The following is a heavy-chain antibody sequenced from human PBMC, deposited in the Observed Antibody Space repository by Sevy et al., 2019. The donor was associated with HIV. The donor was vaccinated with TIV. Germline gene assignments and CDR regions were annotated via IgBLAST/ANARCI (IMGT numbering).Heavy chain of an antibody. CDR3: ARGSPYDDYAALFDY. CDR1: GFTFSSYS. CDR2: ISSSSSTI. J-gene: IGHJ4*02. Sequence: GGSLRLSCAASGFTFSSYSMNWVRQAPGKGLEWVSYISSSSSTIYYADSVKGRFTISRDNAKNSLYLQMNSLRDEDTAVYYCARGSPYDDYAALFDYWGQGTLVTVSS. D-gene: IGHD4-17*01. V-gene: IGHV3-48*02.